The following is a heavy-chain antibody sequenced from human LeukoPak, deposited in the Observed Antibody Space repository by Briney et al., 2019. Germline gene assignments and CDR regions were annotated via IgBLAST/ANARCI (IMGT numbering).Heavy chain of an antibody. D-gene: IGHD5-12*01. Sequence: GASVKVSFKASGGTFSSYAISWVRQAPGQGLEWMGGIIPIFGTANYAQKFQGRVTITADESTSTAYMELSSLRSEDTAVYYCARGHNSGYDTRAASFDYWGQGTLVTVSS. J-gene: IGHJ4*02. CDR2: IIPIFGTA. V-gene: IGHV1-69*13. CDR3: ARGHNSGYDTRAASFDY. CDR1: GGTFSSYA.